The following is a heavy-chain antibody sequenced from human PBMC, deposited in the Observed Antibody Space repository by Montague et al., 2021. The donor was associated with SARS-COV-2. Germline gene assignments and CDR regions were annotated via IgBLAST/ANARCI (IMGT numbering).Heavy chain of an antibody. J-gene: IGHJ4*02. V-gene: IGHV4-34*01. CDR1: GGSFSNYY. D-gene: IGHD3-22*01. CDR3: ARGVYNRVIVVVSPRYYFDY. CDR2: VSHPGSA. Sequence: SETLSLTCAVYGGSFSNYYWTWIRQPPGKGLEWIGEVSHPGSAKYNPSLKSRVTISVDTYRKQVSLRLTSVTAADTATYYCARGVYNRVIVVVSPRYYFDYWGQGNMVAVSA.